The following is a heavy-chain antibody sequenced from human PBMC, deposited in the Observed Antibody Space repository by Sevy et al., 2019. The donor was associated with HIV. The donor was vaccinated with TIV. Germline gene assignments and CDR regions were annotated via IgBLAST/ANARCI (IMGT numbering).Heavy chain of an antibody. D-gene: IGHD3-22*01. Sequence: GGSLRLSCAASGFTFSGYAMHWVRQAPGKGLEWVAVIWNDRSNKHYADSVKGRFTISRDNCKNTLYLHMNSLRAEDTAVYYCASLPNNYYDSSGYSGKDAFDIWGQGTMVTVSS. CDR3: ASLPNNYYDSSGYSGKDAFDI. CDR1: GFTFSGYA. CDR2: IWNDRSNK. J-gene: IGHJ3*02. V-gene: IGHV3-33*08.